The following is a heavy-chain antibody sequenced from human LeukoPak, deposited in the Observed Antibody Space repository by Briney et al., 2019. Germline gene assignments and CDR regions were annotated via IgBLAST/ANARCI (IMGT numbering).Heavy chain of an antibody. Sequence: PGRSLRLFCAASGFTFSSYGMHWVRQALGKGLQWVAVISYDGSNKYYADSVKGRFTISRDNCKDTLYLQMNSLRAGDTAVYYCAKDQYYYGSGSYSHYFDYRGQGTLVTVSS. J-gene: IGHJ4*02. D-gene: IGHD3-10*01. V-gene: IGHV3-30*18. CDR1: GFTFSSYG. CDR2: ISYDGSNK. CDR3: AKDQYYYGSGSYSHYFDY.